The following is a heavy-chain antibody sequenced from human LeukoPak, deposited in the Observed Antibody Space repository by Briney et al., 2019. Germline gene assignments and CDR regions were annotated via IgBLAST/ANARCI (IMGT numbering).Heavy chain of an antibody. Sequence: PGGSLRLSCAASGFTFSSYAMSWVRQAPGKGLEWVAVISYDGSNKYYADSVKGRFTISRDNSKNTLYLQMNSLRAEDTAVYYCAKDQGRSDYWGQGTLVTVSS. CDR2: ISYDGSNK. CDR3: AKDQGRSDY. CDR1: GFTFSSYA. V-gene: IGHV3-30*18. J-gene: IGHJ4*02.